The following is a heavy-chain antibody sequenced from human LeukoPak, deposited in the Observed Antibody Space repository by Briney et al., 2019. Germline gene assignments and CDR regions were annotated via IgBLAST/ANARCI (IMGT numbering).Heavy chain of an antibody. D-gene: IGHD6-19*01. Sequence: GGSLRLSCAASGFTFSTSGVGWVRQAPGKGLEWVSYITGSGGSTLYADSVKGRFTVSRDNSKNTLYLQMNSLRAEDTAVYYCARGLYYNSGSFDPWGQGTLVTVSS. CDR2: ITGSGGST. CDR3: ARGLYYNSGSFDP. V-gene: IGHV3-23*01. J-gene: IGHJ5*02. CDR1: GFTFSTSG.